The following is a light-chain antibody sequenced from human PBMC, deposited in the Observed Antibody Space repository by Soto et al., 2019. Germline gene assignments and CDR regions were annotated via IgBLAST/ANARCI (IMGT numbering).Light chain of an antibody. Sequence: EIVMTQSPATLSVSPGERATLSCRGSQSVGSSLAWYQQKPGQAPRLLIYGASTRATGVPARFSGSGYGTEFTFTISSLQSEDFAVYYCQQHNGWPLTFGGGTKVEI. V-gene: IGKV3-15*01. J-gene: IGKJ4*01. CDR3: QQHNGWPLT. CDR1: QSVGSS. CDR2: GAS.